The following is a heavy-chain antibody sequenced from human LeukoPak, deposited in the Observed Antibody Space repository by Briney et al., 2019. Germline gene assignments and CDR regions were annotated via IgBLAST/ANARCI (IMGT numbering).Heavy chain of an antibody. CDR1: GGTFSSYA. V-gene: IGHV1-69*01. CDR3: ARGPIVATLGGMDV. J-gene: IGHJ6*02. D-gene: IGHD5-12*01. Sequence: SVKVSCKASGGTFSSYAISWVRQAPGQGLEWMGGIIPIFGTANYAQKLQGRVTITADESTSTAYMELSSLRSEDTAVYYCARGPIVATLGGMDVWGQGTTVTVSS. CDR2: IIPIFGTA.